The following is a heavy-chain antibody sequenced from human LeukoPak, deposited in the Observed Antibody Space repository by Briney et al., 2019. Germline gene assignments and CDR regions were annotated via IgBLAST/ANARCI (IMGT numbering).Heavy chain of an antibody. CDR1: GFTFSSYA. D-gene: IGHD2/OR15-2a*01. V-gene: IGHV3-64*01. CDR3: ARVALLGYDY. CDR2: ISSNGGST. Sequence: GGSLRLSCAASGFTFSSYAMHWVRQAPGKGLEYVSAISSNGGSTLYANSVKGRFTISRDNSKNTLYLQMGSLRDEDMAVYYCARVALLGYDYWGQGTLVTVSS. J-gene: IGHJ4*02.